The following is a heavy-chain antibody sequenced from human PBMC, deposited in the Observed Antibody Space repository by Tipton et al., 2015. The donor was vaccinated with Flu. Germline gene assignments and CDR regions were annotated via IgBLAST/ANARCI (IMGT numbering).Heavy chain of an antibody. Sequence: QVQLVQSGGGVVQPGRSLRLSCAVSGFTFSSYGMHWVRQAPGKGLEWVAVISFAGINKYYADSVKGRFTISRDNSRNTLYLQMSSLTADDTALYYCARDRSPSASMDYYYYSGMDVWGQGTAVTVSS. J-gene: IGHJ6*02. CDR1: GFTFSSYG. D-gene: IGHD2-2*01. V-gene: IGHV3-30*03. CDR3: ARDRSPSASMDYYYYSGMDV. CDR2: ISFAGINK.